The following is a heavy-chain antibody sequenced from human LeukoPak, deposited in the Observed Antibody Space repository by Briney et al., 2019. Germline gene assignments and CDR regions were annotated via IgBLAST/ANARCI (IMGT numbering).Heavy chain of an antibody. V-gene: IGHV3-66*03. J-gene: IGHJ5*02. CDR2: IRDSGET. CDR3: ARDRAVTQDWVEFDP. D-gene: IGHD4-17*01. Sequence: PGGSLRLSCAGSGFSVSNYYMSWVRQVPRKGLEWVSLIRDSGETFYADSVKGRFTISRDNSKNTMYLQMNRLRVEDTAVYFCARDRAVTQDWVEFDPWGQGTLVTVSS. CDR1: GFSVSNYY.